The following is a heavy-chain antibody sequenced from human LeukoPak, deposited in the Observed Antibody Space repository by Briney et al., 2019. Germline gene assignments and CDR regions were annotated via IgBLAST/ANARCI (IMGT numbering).Heavy chain of an antibody. J-gene: IGHJ4*02. Sequence: GGSLRLSCAASGFTFSNYWMSWVRQAPGKGLEWVGNIKPDGSEKYYVDSVKGRFTISRDNAKNSLYLQMNSLRAEDTAVYYCARDDYGGTRYWGQGTLVTVSS. D-gene: IGHD4/OR15-4a*01. CDR3: ARDDYGGTRY. V-gene: IGHV3-7*01. CDR1: GFTFSNYW. CDR2: IKPDGSEK.